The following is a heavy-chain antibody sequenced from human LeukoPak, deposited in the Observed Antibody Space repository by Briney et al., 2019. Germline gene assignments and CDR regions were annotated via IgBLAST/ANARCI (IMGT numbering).Heavy chain of an antibody. V-gene: IGHV3-21*01. CDR1: GFTFSSYS. Sequence: GGSLRLSCAASGFTFSSYSMNWVRRAPGKGLEWVSSISSSSSYIYYADSVKGRYTISRDNAKNSLYLQMNSLRAEDTAVYYCAREGSSWPADFDYWGQGTLVTVSS. CDR3: AREGSSWPADFDY. D-gene: IGHD6-13*01. J-gene: IGHJ4*02. CDR2: ISSSSSYI.